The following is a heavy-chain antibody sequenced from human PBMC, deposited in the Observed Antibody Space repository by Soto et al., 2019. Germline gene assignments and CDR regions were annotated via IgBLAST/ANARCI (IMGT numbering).Heavy chain of an antibody. Sequence: PGGSLRLSCAGSGFIFINYAMTWVRQAPGKGLEWVSSITGGGVSTYYADSVKGRFTISRDNSKNTLYLQLSSLRAEDTAVYYCAKAATSCSGGTCYSMYYYGMDLWGQGTTVTVSS. J-gene: IGHJ6*02. CDR3: AKAATSCSGGTCYSMYYYGMDL. CDR2: ITGGGVST. V-gene: IGHV3-23*01. CDR1: GFIFINYA. D-gene: IGHD2-15*01.